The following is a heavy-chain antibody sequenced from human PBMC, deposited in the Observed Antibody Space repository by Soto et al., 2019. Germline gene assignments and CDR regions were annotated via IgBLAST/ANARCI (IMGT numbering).Heavy chain of an antibody. CDR2: IIPIFGTA. CDR3: AHQRYYYDSSGYYLSTYYFDY. V-gene: IGHV1-69*13. Sequence: SVKVSCKASGGTFSSYAISWLRQSPGQGLEWMGGIIPIFGTANYAQKFQGRVTITADESTSTAYMELSSLRSEDTAVYYCAHQRYYYDSSGYYLSTYYFDYWGQGTLVTVSS. J-gene: IGHJ4*02. CDR1: GGTFSSYA. D-gene: IGHD3-22*01.